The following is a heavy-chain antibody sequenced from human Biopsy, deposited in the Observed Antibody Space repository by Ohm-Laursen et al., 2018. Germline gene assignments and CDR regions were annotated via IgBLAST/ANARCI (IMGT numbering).Heavy chain of an antibody. Sequence: SETLSLTCTVSGDSVAKYYWSWIRQPPGKGLEWIGHIYYSVMTNYNPSLQSRVSISVDTSRNQVSLTLSSVTAADTAVYYCARDSGILNYGNFKYYHYYGMDFWGQGTKVTVSS. CDR2: IYYSVMT. V-gene: IGHV4-59*02. CDR3: ARDSGILNYGNFKYYHYYGMDF. CDR1: GDSVAKYY. D-gene: IGHD4-11*01. J-gene: IGHJ6*02.